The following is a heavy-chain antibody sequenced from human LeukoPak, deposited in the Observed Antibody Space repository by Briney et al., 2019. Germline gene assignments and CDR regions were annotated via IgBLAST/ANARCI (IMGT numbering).Heavy chain of an antibody. CDR2: ISHSGGT. J-gene: IGHJ6*03. CDR1: RGSISTKNYF. CDR3: ARHIPLIHSITGSYHYYMDV. D-gene: IGHD3-22*01. Sequence: SETLSPTCTVSRGSISTKNYFWGWIRQPPGKGLEWIGSISHSGGTFYSPSLKSRVTISIDTSKTQFSLKLRSVTAADPAVYFCARHIPLIHSITGSYHYYMDVWGEGTTVAVSS. V-gene: IGHV4-39*01.